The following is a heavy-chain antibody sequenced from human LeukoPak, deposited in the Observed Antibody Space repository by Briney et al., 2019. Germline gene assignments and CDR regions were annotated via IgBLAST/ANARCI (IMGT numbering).Heavy chain of an antibody. CDR1: GGSISSSSYY. J-gene: IGHJ4*02. Sequence: KPSETLSLTCTVSGGSISSSSYYWGWIRQPPGKGLEWIGSMYYSGNTYYNPSLKSRVTISVDTSKNQFSLKLNSLTAADTAVYYCARGVVAVAGRVFDYWGQGTLVTVSS. D-gene: IGHD6-19*01. V-gene: IGHV4-39*07. CDR2: MYYSGNT. CDR3: ARGVVAVAGRVFDY.